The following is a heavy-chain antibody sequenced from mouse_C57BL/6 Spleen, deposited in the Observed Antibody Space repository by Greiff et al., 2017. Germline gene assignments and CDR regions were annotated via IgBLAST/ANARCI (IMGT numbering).Heavy chain of an antibody. CDR3: ARDDGYYFAY. V-gene: IGHV1-54*01. D-gene: IGHD2-3*01. J-gene: IGHJ3*01. CDR1: GYAFTNYL. CDR2: INPGSGGT. Sequence: VQLQESGAELVRPGTSVKVSCKASGYAFTNYLIEWVKQRPGQGLEWIGVINPGSGGTNYNEKFKGKATLTADKSSSTAYMQLSSLTSEDSAVYFCARDDGYYFAYWGQGTLVTGSA.